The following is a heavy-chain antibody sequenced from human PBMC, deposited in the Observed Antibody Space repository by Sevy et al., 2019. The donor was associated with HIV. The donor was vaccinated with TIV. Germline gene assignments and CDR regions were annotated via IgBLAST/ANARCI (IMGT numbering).Heavy chain of an antibody. V-gene: IGHV3-15*07. CDR2: IKSKTDSGTT. J-gene: IGHJ6*02. Sequence: GGSLRLSCAASGFSFSNDWMNWVRQAPGKGLEWVGRIKSKTDSGTTDYAAPVKGRCTISTDDSKNTLYLQMNSLKTEDTAVYYCTTRLKRTLMDVWGQGTTVTVSS. CDR1: GFSFSNDW. CDR3: TTRLKRTLMDV.